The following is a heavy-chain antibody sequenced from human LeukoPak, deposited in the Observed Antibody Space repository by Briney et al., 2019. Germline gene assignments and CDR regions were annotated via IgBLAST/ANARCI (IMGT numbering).Heavy chain of an antibody. D-gene: IGHD1-26*01. V-gene: IGHV4-39*01. J-gene: IGHJ4*02. CDR1: GGSISSSGYS. Sequence: PSETLSLTCSVSGGSISSSGYSWGWIRQPPGKGLQWIGSMYYSGSSYYNPSLKSRVTISVDTSKNQFSLKLSSVTAADTAVYYCARGGSYFGYWGQGTLVTVSS. CDR2: MYYSGSS. CDR3: ARGGSYFGY.